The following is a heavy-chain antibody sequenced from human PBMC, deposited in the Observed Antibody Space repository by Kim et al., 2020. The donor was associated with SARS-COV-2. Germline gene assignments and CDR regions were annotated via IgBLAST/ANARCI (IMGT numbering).Heavy chain of an antibody. CDR2: ISGSGGST. V-gene: IGHV3-23*01. Sequence: GGSLRLSCAASGFTFSSYAMSWVRQAPGKGLEWVSAISGSGGSTYYADSVKGRFTISRDNSKNTLYLQMNSLRAEDTAVYYCAKAKRGYSYVTEYFQHWGQGTLCTVSS. D-gene: IGHD5-18*01. CDR3: AKAKRGYSYVTEYFQH. J-gene: IGHJ1*01. CDR1: GFTFSSYA.